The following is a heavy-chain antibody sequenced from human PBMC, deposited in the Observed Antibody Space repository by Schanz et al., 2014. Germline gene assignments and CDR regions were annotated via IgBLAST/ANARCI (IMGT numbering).Heavy chain of an antibody. CDR3: AKVREWWPYYFDY. V-gene: IGHV3-7*01. J-gene: IGHJ4*02. Sequence: EVQLVESGGGLIHPGGSLRLSCAVSGFTVSTNYMTWVRQAPGKGLEWVANIKQDGSERYYVDSVKGRFTISRDNAKNSLYLQMNSLRAEDTAVYYCAKVREWWPYYFDYWGQGTLVTVSS. CDR1: GFTVSTNY. CDR2: IKQDGSER. D-gene: IGHD2-15*01.